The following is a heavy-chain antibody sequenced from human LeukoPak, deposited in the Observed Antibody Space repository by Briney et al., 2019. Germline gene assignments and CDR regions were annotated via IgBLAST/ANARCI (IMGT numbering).Heavy chain of an antibody. V-gene: IGHV3-48*03. CDR3: ARQPRSSSWYVPHWFDP. CDR2: ISSSGSTI. Sequence: GGSLRLSCAASGFTFSSYEMNWVRQAPGKGLEWVSYISSSGSTIYYADSVKGRYTISRDNSKNSLYLQMNSLRAEDTAVYYCARQPRSSSWYVPHWFDPWGQGTLVTVSS. CDR1: GFTFSSYE. D-gene: IGHD6-13*01. J-gene: IGHJ5*02.